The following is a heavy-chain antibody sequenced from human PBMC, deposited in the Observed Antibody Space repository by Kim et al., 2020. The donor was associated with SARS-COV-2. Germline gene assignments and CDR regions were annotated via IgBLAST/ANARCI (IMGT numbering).Heavy chain of an antibody. CDR2: ISSSSSYI. V-gene: IGHV3-21*01. Sequence: GGSLRLSCAASGFTFSSYSMNWVRQAPGKGLEWVSSISSSSSYIYYADSVKGRFTISRDNAKNSLYLQMNSLRAEDTAVYYCARDEPYSSSWYHYYYYYGMDVWGQGTTVTVSS. D-gene: IGHD6-13*01. CDR1: GFTFSSYS. J-gene: IGHJ6*02. CDR3: ARDEPYSSSWYHYYYYYGMDV.